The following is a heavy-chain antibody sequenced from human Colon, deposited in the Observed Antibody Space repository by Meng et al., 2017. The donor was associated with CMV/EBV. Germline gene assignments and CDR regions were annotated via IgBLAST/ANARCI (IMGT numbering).Heavy chain of an antibody. CDR3: ARASNSSFDP. J-gene: IGHJ5*02. V-gene: IGHV3-48*03. Sequence: GESLKISCAASGFTFSSYEMNWVRQAPGKGLEWLSYINTNGRTIYYADSVKGRFTVSRDNARNSLYLQMNSLRAEDTAVYYCARASNSSFDPWGQGTLVTVSS. CDR2: INTNGRTI. CDR1: GFTFSSYE. D-gene: IGHD4-11*01.